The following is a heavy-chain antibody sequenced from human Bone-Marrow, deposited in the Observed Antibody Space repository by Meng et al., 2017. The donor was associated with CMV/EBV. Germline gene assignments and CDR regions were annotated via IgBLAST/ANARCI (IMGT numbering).Heavy chain of an antibody. CDR3: ASAGVWQWLSIGDY. CDR1: GFTFSSYS. CDR2: ISSSSSTI. V-gene: IGHV3-48*04. D-gene: IGHD6-19*01. Sequence: LSLTCAASGFTFSSYSMNWVRQAPGKGLEWVSYISSSSSTIYYADSVKGRFTISRDNAKNSLYLQMNSLRAEDTAVYYCASAGVWQWLSIGDYWGQGTLVTVSS. J-gene: IGHJ4*02.